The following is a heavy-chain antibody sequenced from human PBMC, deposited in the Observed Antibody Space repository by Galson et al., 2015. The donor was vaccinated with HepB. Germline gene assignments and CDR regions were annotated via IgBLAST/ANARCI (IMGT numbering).Heavy chain of an antibody. J-gene: IGHJ6*04. Sequence: SVKVSCKGSGYTFTSNGISWVRQAPGQGLEWMGWISPHNGNTNYAQKFLGRVTMTTDTSTSTAYMELRSLRSDDTAVYYCARWMEVGDDSGHYYYYGMDVWGKGTTVTVSS. CDR3: ARWMEVGDDSGHYYYYGMDV. CDR1: GYTFTSNG. D-gene: IGHD3-22*01. V-gene: IGHV1-18*04. CDR2: ISPHNGNT.